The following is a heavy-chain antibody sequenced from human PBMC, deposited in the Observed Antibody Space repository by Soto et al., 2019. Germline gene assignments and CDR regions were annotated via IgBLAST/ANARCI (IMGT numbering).Heavy chain of an antibody. CDR3: ATSSLRTFDY. J-gene: IGHJ4*02. CDR2: IFPGDSHT. V-gene: IGHV5-51*01. CDR1: GYNFPSYW. Sequence: GESLKISCKGSGYNFPSYWIGWLRQMPGEGLEWMGIIFPGDSHTKYSPSFQGLVTISADKSINTAYLQWSSLKASDTAMYYCATSSLRTFDYWGQGTLVTVSS. D-gene: IGHD1-7*01.